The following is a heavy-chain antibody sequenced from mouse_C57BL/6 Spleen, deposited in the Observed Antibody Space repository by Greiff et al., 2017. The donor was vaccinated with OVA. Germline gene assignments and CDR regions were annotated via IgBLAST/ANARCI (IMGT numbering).Heavy chain of an antibody. CDR2: IYPGSGST. J-gene: IGHJ4*01. CDR1: GYTFTSYW. CDR3: ARWRYSNLYAMDY. Sequence: QVQLKQPGAELVKPGASVKMSCKASGYTFTSYWITWVKQRPGQGLEWIGDIYPGSGSTNYNEKFKSKATLTVDTSSSTAYMQLSSLTSEDAAVYYCARWRYSNLYAMDYWGQGTSVTVSS. D-gene: IGHD2-5*01. V-gene: IGHV1-55*01.